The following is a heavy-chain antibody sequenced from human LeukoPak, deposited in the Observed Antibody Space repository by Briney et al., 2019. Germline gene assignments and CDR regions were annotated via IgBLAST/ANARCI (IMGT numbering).Heavy chain of an antibody. CDR2: ISGSGGST. D-gene: IGHD3-10*01. Sequence: GGSLRLSCAASGFTFSSYAMSWVRQAPGKGLEWVSAISGSGGSTYCADSVKGRFTISRDNSKNTLYLQMNSLRAEDTAVYYCAKVSITMVRGVINWFDPWGQGTLVTVSS. V-gene: IGHV3-23*01. CDR1: GFTFSSYA. J-gene: IGHJ5*02. CDR3: AKVSITMVRGVINWFDP.